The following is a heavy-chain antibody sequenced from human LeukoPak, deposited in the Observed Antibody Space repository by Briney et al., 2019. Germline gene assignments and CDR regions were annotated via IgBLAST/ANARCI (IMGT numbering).Heavy chain of an antibody. D-gene: IGHD4-23*01. V-gene: IGHV3-23*01. CDR1: GFTFSSFG. CDR3: ARGAHKRDDYGGFFDY. J-gene: IGHJ4*02. CDR2: LSYTGDST. Sequence: GGTLRLSCAASGFTFSSFGMSWVRQAPGKGLEWVSGLSYTGDSTYYADSEKGRFTISRDNSKNTLYLQMNSLRAEDTAIYYCARGAHKRDDYGGFFDYWGQGTLVTVSS.